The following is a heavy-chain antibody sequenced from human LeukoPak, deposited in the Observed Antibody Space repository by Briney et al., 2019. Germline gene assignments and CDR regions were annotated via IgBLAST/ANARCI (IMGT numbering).Heavy chain of an antibody. D-gene: IGHD1-26*01. J-gene: IGHJ4*02. V-gene: IGHV3-30*04. Sequence: GGPLSPSWPPPGFTLNNYLLHGFGQAPGRGREGVPVISSDGRKPYYADAVKGRFTISRDNSKNTVYMQMNGLRPEDTAVYYCARDFGYASGTYMVYWGQGTLVTVSS. CDR2: ISSDGRKP. CDR3: ARDFGYASGTYMVY. CDR1: GFTLNNYL.